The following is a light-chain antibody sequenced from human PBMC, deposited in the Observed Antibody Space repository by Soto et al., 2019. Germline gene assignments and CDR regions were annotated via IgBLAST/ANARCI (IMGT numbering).Light chain of an antibody. V-gene: IGLV2-14*01. Sequence: QSALTQPASVSGSPGHSITISCTGTSSDIGGYDYVSWYQQHPGKAPKLVIYAVSNRPSGVSNRFSGSKSGNTASLTISGLQAEDEADYYCNSYTSITTLGVFGGGTKLTVL. CDR3: NSYTSITTLGV. J-gene: IGLJ2*01. CDR1: SSDIGGYDY. CDR2: AVS.